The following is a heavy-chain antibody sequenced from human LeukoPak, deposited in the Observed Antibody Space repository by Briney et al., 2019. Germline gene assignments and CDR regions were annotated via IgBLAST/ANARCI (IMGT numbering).Heavy chain of an antibody. CDR2: INHSGST. V-gene: IGHV4-34*01. Sequence: SETLSLTGAVYGGSFSGYYWSWIRQPPGKGLEWIGEINHSGSTNYNPSLKSRVTISVDTSKNQFSLKLSTVTAADTAVYYCARVGRQQLVYWFDPWGQGTLVTVSS. J-gene: IGHJ5*02. CDR1: GGSFSGYY. D-gene: IGHD6-13*01. CDR3: ARVGRQQLVYWFDP.